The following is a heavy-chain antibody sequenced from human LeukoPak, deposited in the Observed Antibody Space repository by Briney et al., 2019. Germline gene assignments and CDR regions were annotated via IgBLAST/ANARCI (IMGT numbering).Heavy chain of an antibody. CDR3: ARQSTKDNSGWFFDF. J-gene: IGHJ4*02. CDR2: IYYSGST. CDR1: GGSIRSTGYY. Sequence: PSETLSLTCTVSGGSIRSTGYYWGWIRQPPGKGLEWIGSIYYSGSTYYQPPLKSRVTISVDTSKNQFSLKVSSVTAADTALYYCARQSTKDNSGWFFDFWGQGTLVTVSS. D-gene: IGHD6-19*01. V-gene: IGHV4-39*01.